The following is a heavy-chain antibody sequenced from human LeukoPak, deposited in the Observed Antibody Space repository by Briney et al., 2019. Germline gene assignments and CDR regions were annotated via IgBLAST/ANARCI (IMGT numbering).Heavy chain of an antibody. CDR1: GFTFTTYG. CDR2: INTNTGNP. J-gene: IGHJ3*02. CDR3: AREDYGYSYGRDAFDI. D-gene: IGHD5-18*01. V-gene: IGHV7-4-1*02. Sequence: ASVKVSCKASGFTFTTYGFSWVRQAPGQGLEWMGWINTNTGNPTYAQGFTGRFVFSLDTSVSTAYLQISSLKAEDTAVYYCAREDYGYSYGRDAFDIWGQGTMVTVSS.